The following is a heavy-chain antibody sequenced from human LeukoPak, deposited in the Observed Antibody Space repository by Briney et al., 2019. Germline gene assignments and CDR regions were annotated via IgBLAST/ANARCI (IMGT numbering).Heavy chain of an antibody. V-gene: IGHV3-33*03. CDR1: GFTITNYG. D-gene: IGHD6-19*01. CDR2: VLYDGTNK. CDR3: AKDNRRHYTSGPNPDSLH. J-gene: IGHJ4*02. Sequence: GSLRLSCVASGFTITNYGMHWARQAPGKGLEWVAVVLYDGTNKYNAGSVKGRFTISRDNSKNTLYLQMNSPRVEDTAFYYCAKDNRRHYTSGPNPDSLHWGQGALVTGSS.